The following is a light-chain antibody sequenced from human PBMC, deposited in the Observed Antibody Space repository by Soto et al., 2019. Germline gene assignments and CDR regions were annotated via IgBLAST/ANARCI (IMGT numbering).Light chain of an antibody. CDR3: QQYDSVFT. V-gene: IGKV1-33*01. CDR1: QTISIY. Sequence: MQMTQSPSSLSASVGDSVTITCRASQTISIYVNWYQQKSGEAPKRLIYAASTLQSGVPSRFSGSGSGTDFTFTISSLQAEDIGTYFCQQYDSVFTFGQGTRLEIK. J-gene: IGKJ5*01. CDR2: AAS.